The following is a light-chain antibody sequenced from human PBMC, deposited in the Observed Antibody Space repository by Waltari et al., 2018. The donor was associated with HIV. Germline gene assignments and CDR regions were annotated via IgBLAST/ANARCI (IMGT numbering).Light chain of an antibody. CDR3: LQRTNWPPRGT. CDR1: QSIGNY. V-gene: IGKV3-11*01. CDR2: DAS. J-gene: IGKJ2*02. Sequence: EILLTQSPATLSLSPGERATLSCRASQSIGNYLAWYQHKPGRAPRLLIYDASKRATGIPARFSGSVSGTDFTLTISSLEPEDFAIYYCLQRTNWPPRGTFGLGTKLEI.